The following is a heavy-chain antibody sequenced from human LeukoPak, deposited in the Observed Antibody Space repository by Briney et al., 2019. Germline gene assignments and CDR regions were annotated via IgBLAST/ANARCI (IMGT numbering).Heavy chain of an antibody. CDR1: GFTFSSYS. CDR2: ISSSSSYI. Sequence: GGSLRLSCAASGFTFSSYSMNWVRQAPGKGLEWVSSISSSSSYIYYADSVKGRFTISRDNAKNSLYLQMNSLRAEDTAVYYCARDNYLIAVAGTGFGFDYWGQGTLVTVSS. D-gene: IGHD6-19*01. J-gene: IGHJ4*02. V-gene: IGHV3-21*01. CDR3: ARDNYLIAVAGTGFGFDY.